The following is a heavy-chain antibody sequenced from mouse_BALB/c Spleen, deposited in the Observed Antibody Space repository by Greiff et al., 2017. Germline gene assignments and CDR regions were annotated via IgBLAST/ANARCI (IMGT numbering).Heavy chain of an antibody. J-gene: IGHJ4*01. V-gene: IGHV5-17*02. Sequence: EVKVVESGGGLVQPGGSRKLSCAASGFTFSSFGMHWVRQAPEKGLEWVAYISSGSSTIYYADTMKGRFTISRDNPKNTLFLQMTSLRSEDTAMYYCARNGESYAMDYWGQGTSVTVSS. CDR1: GFTFSSFG. CDR3: ARNGESYAMDY. CDR2: ISSGSSTI.